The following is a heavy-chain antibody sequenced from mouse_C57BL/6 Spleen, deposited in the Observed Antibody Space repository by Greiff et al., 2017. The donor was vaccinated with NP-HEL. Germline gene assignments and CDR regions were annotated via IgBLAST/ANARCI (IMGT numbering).Heavy chain of an antibody. Sequence: VMLVESGPGLVAPSPSLSITCTVSGFSLTSYAISWVRQPPGKGLEWLGVIWTGGGTNYNSAPKSRLSISKDNSKSQVFLKMNSLQTDDTASYYCATEGLGAMDYWGQGTSVTVSS. D-gene: IGHD3-1*01. V-gene: IGHV2-9-1*01. J-gene: IGHJ4*01. CDR2: IWTGGGT. CDR3: ATEGLGAMDY. CDR1: GFSLTSYA.